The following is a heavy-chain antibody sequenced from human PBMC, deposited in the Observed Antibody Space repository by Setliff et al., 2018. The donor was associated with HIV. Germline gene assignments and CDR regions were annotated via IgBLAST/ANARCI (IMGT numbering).Heavy chain of an antibody. CDR2: FDPELGET. J-gene: IGHJ4*02. Sequence: ASVKVSCKVSGYTHTKLSMHWVRQAPEKGLEWMGGFDPELGETFFAQNFRGRLTMTQDTSTDTAYMELTSLRSDDTAMYYCATDNREGVGTPYYFDYWGQGTQVTVSS. V-gene: IGHV1-24*01. CDR3: ATDNREGVGTPYYFDY. D-gene: IGHD1-26*01. CDR1: GYTHTKLS.